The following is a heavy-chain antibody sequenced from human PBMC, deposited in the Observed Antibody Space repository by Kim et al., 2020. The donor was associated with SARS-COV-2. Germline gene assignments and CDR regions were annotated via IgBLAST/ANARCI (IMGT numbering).Heavy chain of an antibody. Sequence: SETLSLTCTVSGGSISSSSYYWGWIRQPPGKGLEWIGSIYYSGSTYYNPSLKSRVTISVDTSKNQFSLKLSSVTAADTAVYYCARQGLYSSSWYLSGAF. CDR3: ARQGLYSSSWYLSGAF. CDR1: GGSISSSSYY. J-gene: IGHJ3*01. CDR2: IYYSGST. D-gene: IGHD6-13*01. V-gene: IGHV4-39*01.